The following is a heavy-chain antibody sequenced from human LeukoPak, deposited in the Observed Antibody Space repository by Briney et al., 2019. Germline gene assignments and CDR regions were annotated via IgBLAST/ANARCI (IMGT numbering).Heavy chain of an antibody. J-gene: IGHJ4*02. CDR1: GYSFTSYW. D-gene: IGHD3-22*01. Sequence: GESLKISCKGSGYSFTSYWIGWVRQMPGKGLEWMGIIYPGDPDTRYSPSFQGQVTISADKSISTAYLQWSSLKASDTAMYYCARSGYYYDSSGYYPLVNDYWGQGTLVTVSS. CDR2: IYPGDPDT. V-gene: IGHV5-51*01. CDR3: ARSGYYYDSSGYYPLVNDY.